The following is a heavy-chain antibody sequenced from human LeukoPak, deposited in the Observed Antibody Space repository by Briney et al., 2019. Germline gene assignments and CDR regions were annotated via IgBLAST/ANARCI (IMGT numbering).Heavy chain of an antibody. D-gene: IGHD6-13*01. CDR3: ARAPSSSYKDAFVI. CDR2: INHSGST. Sequence: PSETLSLTCAVYGGSFSGYYWSWIRQPPGKGLEWIGEINHSGSTNYNPSLKSRVTISVNTSKNQFSLKLSSVTAADTAVYYCARAPSSSYKDAFVIWGQGTMVTVSS. CDR1: GGSFSGYY. V-gene: IGHV4-34*01. J-gene: IGHJ3*02.